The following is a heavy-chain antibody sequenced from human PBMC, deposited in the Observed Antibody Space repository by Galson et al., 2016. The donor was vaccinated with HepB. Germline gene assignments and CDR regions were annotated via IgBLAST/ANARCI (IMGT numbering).Heavy chain of an antibody. V-gene: IGHV1-24*01. CDR2: FDPEHGET. D-gene: IGHD3-22*01. J-gene: IGHJ5*02. CDR3: ATRLTTIVPYNWFDP. CDR1: GYTLTELA. Sequence: SVKVSCKVSGYTLTELAMHWVRQAPGKGLEWMGGFDPEHGETIYAQRFQGRVTMTEDKSADTAYMELRSLRFEDTAGYYCATRLTTIVPYNWFDPWGQGTLVTVSS.